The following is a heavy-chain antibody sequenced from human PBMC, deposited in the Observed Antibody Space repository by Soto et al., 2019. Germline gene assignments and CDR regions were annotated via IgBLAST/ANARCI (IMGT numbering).Heavy chain of an antibody. CDR2: INSNGGTT. V-gene: IGHV3-64*01. Sequence: PGGSLRLSCAASGFTFSNYAMHWVRQAPGKGLEYVSAINSNGGTTYYANSVKGRFTISRDNSKNTLYLQMNSLRAEDTAVYYCAKAKVEPGGSYYYYYCYMDVWGKGTTVTVSS. J-gene: IGHJ6*03. CDR3: AKAKVEPGGSYYYYYCYMDV. D-gene: IGHD6-25*01. CDR1: GFTFSNYA.